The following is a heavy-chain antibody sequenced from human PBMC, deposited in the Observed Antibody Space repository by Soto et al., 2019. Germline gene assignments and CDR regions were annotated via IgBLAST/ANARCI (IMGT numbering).Heavy chain of an antibody. Sequence: QVQLVQSGAEVRKPGASVNISCWASGFTFGDNLINWVRQVPGQSLEWMGWINPDNGNTKDSQTFQGRVTITRHSSASTAYVEVTDLTSDDTAVYYYAKDILSVGPRANDAVDVWGQRTMVTVS. V-gene: IGHV1-3*01. D-gene: IGHD2-8*02. CDR1: GFTFGDNL. J-gene: IGHJ3*01. CDR2: INPDNGNT. CDR3: AKDILSVGPRANDAVDV.